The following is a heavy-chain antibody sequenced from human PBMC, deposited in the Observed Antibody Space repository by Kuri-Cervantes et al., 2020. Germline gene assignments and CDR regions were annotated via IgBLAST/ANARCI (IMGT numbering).Heavy chain of an antibody. Sequence: GESLKIPCAASGFTFSSYGMHWVRQAPGKGLEWVAVIWYDGSNKYYVDSVKGRLTISRDNAKNSLYLRVNSLRAEDMTVYYCVRSPLQYYFDYWGQGTLVTVSS. V-gene: IGHV3-33*08. J-gene: IGHJ4*02. CDR2: IWYDGSNK. CDR1: GFTFSSYG. CDR3: VRSPLQYYFDY.